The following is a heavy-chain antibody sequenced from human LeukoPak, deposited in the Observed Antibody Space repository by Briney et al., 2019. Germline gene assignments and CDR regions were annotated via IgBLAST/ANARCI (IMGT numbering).Heavy chain of an antibody. CDR1: GYTFTSYY. D-gene: IGHD1-26*01. V-gene: IGHV1-46*01. CDR2: INPTGGST. J-gene: IGHJ5*02. CDR3: ARDNSVGDNAWWFDP. Sequence: ASVKVSCKASGYTFTSYYMHWVRQPPGQGLGWMGLINPTGGSTGYARKFQGRVTMTRAMSTSTDYMELSSLRSEDTAIYYCARDNSVGDNAWWFDPWGQGTLVTVSS.